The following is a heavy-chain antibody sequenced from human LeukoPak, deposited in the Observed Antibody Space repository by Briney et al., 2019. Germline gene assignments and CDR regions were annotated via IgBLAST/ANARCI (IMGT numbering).Heavy chain of an antibody. V-gene: IGHV3-23*01. Sequence: GGSLRLSCAASGFTFSSYGMSWVRQAPGKGLEWVSAISGSGGSTYYADSVKGRFTISRDNSKNTLYLQVNSLRAEDTAVYYCAKDRTFYDSSGYPDYWGQGTLVTVSS. D-gene: IGHD3-22*01. CDR2: ISGSGGST. CDR3: AKDRTFYDSSGYPDY. CDR1: GFTFSSYG. J-gene: IGHJ4*02.